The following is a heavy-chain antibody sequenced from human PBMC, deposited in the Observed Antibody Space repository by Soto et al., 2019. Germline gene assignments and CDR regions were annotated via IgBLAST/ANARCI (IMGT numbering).Heavy chain of an antibody. D-gene: IGHD2-2*01. CDR1: GFAFWGDW. Sequence: GSLRLSGVASGFAFWGDWMSLVRQAPGKGLEWVANIKQDGSKAQYLESVRGRFTISRDNSKSSVYLQMNSLRAEDTAVYYCAKGDLIVVVPAAHFDYWGQGTLVTVSS. J-gene: IGHJ4*02. CDR2: IKQDGSKA. CDR3: AKGDLIVVVPAAHFDY. V-gene: IGHV3-7*03.